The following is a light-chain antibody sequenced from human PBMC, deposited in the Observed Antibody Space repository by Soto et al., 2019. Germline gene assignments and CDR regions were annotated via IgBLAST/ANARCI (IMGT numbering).Light chain of an antibody. CDR3: SSYTSSSTYV. CDR2: EVT. J-gene: IGLJ1*01. V-gene: IGLV2-14*01. CDR1: SSDIGTYNC. Sequence: QSALTQPASVSGSLGQSITISCTGTSSDIGTYNCVSWYQQLPGKAPKLMIYEVTNRPSGVSNRFSGSKSGNTASLTISGLQAEDEADYYCSSYTSSSTYVFGTGTKLTVL.